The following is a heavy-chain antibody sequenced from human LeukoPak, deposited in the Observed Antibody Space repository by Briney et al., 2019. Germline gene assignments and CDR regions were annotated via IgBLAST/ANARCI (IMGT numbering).Heavy chain of an antibody. CDR1: GDSLSDNF. CDR2: IYTSGSI. D-gene: IGHD5-24*01. CDR3: ARHVSAYNPHWYFDL. J-gene: IGHJ2*01. V-gene: IGHV4-4*07. Sequence: PSETLSLTCTVSGDSLSDNFWSWIRQPAGEGLEWIGRIYTSGSINYNPSLKSRVSMSIDTSKNQLSLNLRSLTAADTAVYYCARHVSAYNPHWYFDLWGRGTLVTVSA.